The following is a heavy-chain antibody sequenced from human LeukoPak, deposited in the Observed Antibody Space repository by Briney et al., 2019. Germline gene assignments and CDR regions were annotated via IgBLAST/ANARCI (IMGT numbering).Heavy chain of an antibody. V-gene: IGHV3-7*03. CDR2: IKHDGGDK. D-gene: IGHD3-9*01. CDR3: ARGGNYDILTGYIFDY. Sequence: GGSLRLSCAASGFTFSNYWMSWVRQAPGKGLEWVANIKHDGGDKHYVDSVKGRFTIAGDSAKNSLNLQMNSLRAEDTAVYYCARGGNYDILTGYIFDYWGQGTLVTVSS. CDR1: GFTFSNYW. J-gene: IGHJ4*02.